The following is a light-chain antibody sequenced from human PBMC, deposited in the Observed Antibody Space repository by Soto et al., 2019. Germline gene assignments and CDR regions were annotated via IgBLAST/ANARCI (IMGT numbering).Light chain of an antibody. Sequence: IPLTQSPSSLSASVGDRVSITCRASQDIAIYLAWYPQKPGEAPKLLIYAAITLYGGIPSSFSGSGSGTDFALTITILQAEDFATYYCQQLRMYPSTFGGGTKVEIK. CDR1: QDIAIY. J-gene: IGKJ4*01. CDR2: AAI. V-gene: IGKV1-9*01. CDR3: QQLRMYPST.